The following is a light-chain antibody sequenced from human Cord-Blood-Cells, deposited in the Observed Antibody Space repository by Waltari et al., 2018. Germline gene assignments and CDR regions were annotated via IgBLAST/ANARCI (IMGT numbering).Light chain of an antibody. CDR3: QSYDSSLSGSV. V-gene: IGLV1-40*01. Sequence: QSVLTQPPSVSGAPGQRVTISCTGSSSNIGAGYDVHWYQQLLGPAPKLLIYGNSNRPSGVPDRFSGSKSGTSASLAITGLQAEDEADYYCQSYDSSLSGSVFGGGTKLTVL. CDR2: GNS. CDR1: SSNIGAGYD. J-gene: IGLJ2*01.